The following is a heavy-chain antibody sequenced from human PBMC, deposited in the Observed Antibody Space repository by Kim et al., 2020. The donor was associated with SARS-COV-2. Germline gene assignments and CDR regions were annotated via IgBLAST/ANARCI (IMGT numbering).Heavy chain of an antibody. D-gene: IGHD6-13*01. Sequence: SETLSLTCTVSGGSISSYYWSWIRQPPGKGLEWIGYIYYSGSTNYNPSLKSRVTISVDTSKNQFSLKLSSVTAADTAVYYCASSGVVGSPVLHPRGYYFDYWGQGTLVTVSS. V-gene: IGHV4-59*13. CDR2: IYYSGST. CDR3: ASSGVVGSPVLHPRGYYFDY. J-gene: IGHJ4*02. CDR1: GGSISSYY.